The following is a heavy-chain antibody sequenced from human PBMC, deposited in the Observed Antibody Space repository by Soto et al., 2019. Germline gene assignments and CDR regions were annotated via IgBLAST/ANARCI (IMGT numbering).Heavy chain of an antibody. Sequence: EVQLVESGGGLVKPGGSLRLSCAASGFTFSSYTMNWVRQAPGKGLEWVSSITSSSGYKNYAESVKGRFTISRDNANYLLYLQINSLRAEDTAVYYCARVVSAAADDFDYWGQRTLVTVSS. CDR3: ARVVSAAADDFDY. J-gene: IGHJ4*02. V-gene: IGHV3-21*06. CDR2: ITSSSGYK. D-gene: IGHD2-2*01. CDR1: GFTFSSYT.